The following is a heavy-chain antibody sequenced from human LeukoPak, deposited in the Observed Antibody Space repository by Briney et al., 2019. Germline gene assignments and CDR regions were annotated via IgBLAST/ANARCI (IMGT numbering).Heavy chain of an antibody. V-gene: IGHV4-30-2*01. Sequence: PSETLSLTCTVSGGSISSGDYYWGWIRQPPGKGLEWIGYIYHSGSTYYNPSLKSRVTISVDRSKNQFSLKLSSVTAADTAVYYCARSSSWFRFDPWGQGTLVTVSS. CDR3: ARSSSWFRFDP. CDR1: GGSISSGDYY. J-gene: IGHJ5*02. D-gene: IGHD6-13*01. CDR2: IYHSGST.